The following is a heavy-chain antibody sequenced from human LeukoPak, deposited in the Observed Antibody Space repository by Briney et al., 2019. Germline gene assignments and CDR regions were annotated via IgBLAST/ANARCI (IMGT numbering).Heavy chain of an antibody. Sequence: GGSLRLSYAASGFPFSSYAMICVRQAPGKGLEWVSAISGSGGSTNYADSVKGRFTISRDNSKNTLDLQMNSLSAEDTAIYYCAKAYGYCSGGTCYSGVEYWGQGTLVTVSS. CDR3: AKAYGYCSGGTCYSGVEY. CDR1: GFPFSSYA. D-gene: IGHD2-15*01. J-gene: IGHJ4*02. CDR2: ISGSGGST. V-gene: IGHV3-23*01.